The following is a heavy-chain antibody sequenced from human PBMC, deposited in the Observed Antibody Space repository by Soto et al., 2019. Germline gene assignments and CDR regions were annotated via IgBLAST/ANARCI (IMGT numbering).Heavy chain of an antibody. Sequence: QVQLVQSGAEVKKPGASMKVSCEASGYTFTSYDINWVRQATGQGLEWLGWMNPHSGNPGYAQKFQGRGTMTRNTSIYTAYMELSSLRSEDTAVYYCARGRLGYCSGGSCHDVFDIWGQGTMVTVSS. D-gene: IGHD2-15*01. CDR3: ARGRLGYCSGGSCHDVFDI. V-gene: IGHV1-8*01. CDR1: GYTFTSYD. J-gene: IGHJ3*02. CDR2: MNPHSGNP.